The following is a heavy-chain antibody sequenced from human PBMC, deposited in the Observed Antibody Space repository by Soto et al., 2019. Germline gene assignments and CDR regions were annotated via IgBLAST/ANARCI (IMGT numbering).Heavy chain of an antibody. D-gene: IGHD3-3*01. J-gene: IGHJ6*02. CDR1: GGSISSGGYY. CDR3: ARDFGVPGLLSGGYYYYYYGMDV. CDR2: IYYSGST. Sequence: QVQLQESGPGLVKPSQTLSLTCTVSGGSISSGGYYWSWIRQHPGKGLEWIGYIYYSGSTYYNPSLQSRFTISVDTSKNQFSLKLSSVTAADTAVYYCARDFGVPGLLSGGYYYYYYGMDVWGQGTTVTVSS. V-gene: IGHV4-31*03.